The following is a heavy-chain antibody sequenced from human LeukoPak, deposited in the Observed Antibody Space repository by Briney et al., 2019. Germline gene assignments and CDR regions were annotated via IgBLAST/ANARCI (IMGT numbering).Heavy chain of an antibody. CDR1: GFTFSTYA. D-gene: IGHD4-17*01. Sequence: GGSLRLSCAASGFTFSTYAVNWVRQAPGKGLEWVSTISGSGDSTYYADSVKGRFTISRDNSKNTLYLQMNSLRAEDTAVYYCAEEGDYHHGDYWGQGTLVTVSS. J-gene: IGHJ4*02. CDR3: AEEGDYHHGDY. V-gene: IGHV3-23*01. CDR2: ISGSGDST.